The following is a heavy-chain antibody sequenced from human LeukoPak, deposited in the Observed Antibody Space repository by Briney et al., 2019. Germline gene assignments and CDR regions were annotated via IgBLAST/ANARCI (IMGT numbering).Heavy chain of an antibody. CDR3: AREIRYSSGWYEDWFDP. CDR2: IYYSGST. V-gene: IGHV4-59*01. J-gene: IGHJ5*02. CDR1: GGSIRSYY. Sequence: SETLSLTCTVSGGSIRSYYWSWIRQPPGKGLEWIGYIYYSGSTNYNPSLKSRVTISVDTSKNQFSLKLSSVTAADTAVYYCAREIRYSSGWYEDWFDPWGQGTLVTVSS. D-gene: IGHD6-19*01.